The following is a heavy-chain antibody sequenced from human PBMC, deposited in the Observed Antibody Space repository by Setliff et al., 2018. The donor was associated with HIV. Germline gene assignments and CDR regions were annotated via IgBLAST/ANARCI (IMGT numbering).Heavy chain of an antibody. V-gene: IGHV4-59*02. J-gene: IGHJ3*02. D-gene: IGHD4-4*01. Sequence: SETLSLTCTVSGGSVNGHYWNWIRLTPGKGLEWIGSISYSGSTNYNPSLKSRVTISVDTSKNQFSLKLSSVTAADTAVYYCARGRDDYNYDPFDIWGQGTMVTVSS. CDR3: ARGRDDYNYDPFDI. CDR2: ISYSGST. CDR1: GGSVNGHY.